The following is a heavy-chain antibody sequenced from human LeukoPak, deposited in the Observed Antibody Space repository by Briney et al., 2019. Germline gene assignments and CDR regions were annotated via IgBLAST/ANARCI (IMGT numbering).Heavy chain of an antibody. CDR3: ARALGGAFYMDV. CDR2: FYSGGAT. CDR1: GLTVNSSF. J-gene: IGHJ6*03. Sequence: TGGSLRLSCVASGLTVNSSFISWVRQAPGKGLECVSVFYSGGATYYADSVKGRFTMSRDNSKNTLYLQVNNLRAEDTGVYYCARALGGAFYMDVWGKGTSVTVSS. V-gene: IGHV3-53*01. D-gene: IGHD3-16*01.